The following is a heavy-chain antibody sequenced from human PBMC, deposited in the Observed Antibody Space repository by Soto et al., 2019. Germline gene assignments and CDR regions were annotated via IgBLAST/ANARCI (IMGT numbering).Heavy chain of an antibody. D-gene: IGHD3-3*01. CDR3: TRGFLDPCIIDY. CDR2: IWYDGSNK. Sequence: GGSLRLSCAASGFSFSSYGMHWVRQAPGKGLEWVAVIWYDGSNKNYADSVKGRFTISRDNSKNTLYLQMNSLRAEDTAVYYCTRGFLDPCIIDYWGQGALVTVSS. V-gene: IGHV3-33*01. CDR1: GFSFSSYG. J-gene: IGHJ4*02.